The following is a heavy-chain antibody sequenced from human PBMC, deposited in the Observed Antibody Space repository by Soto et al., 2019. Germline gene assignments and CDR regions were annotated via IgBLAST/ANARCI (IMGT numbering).Heavy chain of an antibody. CDR3: AKSTGGTANGLDV. CDR2: ISWKSGSI. J-gene: IGHJ6*02. CDR1: GFTFGDYA. D-gene: IGHD2-8*02. V-gene: IGHV3-9*01. Sequence: EVQLVESGGDLVQPGRSLRLSCAASGFTFGDYAMHWVRQAPGKGLEWVAGISWKSGSIGYADSVKGRFTISRDNAKNSLYLQMNSLRDEDTALYYCAKSTGGTANGLDVWGQGTTVTVSS.